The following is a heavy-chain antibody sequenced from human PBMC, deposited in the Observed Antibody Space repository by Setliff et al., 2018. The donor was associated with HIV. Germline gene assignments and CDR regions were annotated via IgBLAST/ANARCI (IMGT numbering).Heavy chain of an antibody. D-gene: IGHD6-13*01. CDR1: GGSISSYY. Sequence: SETLSLTCTVSGGSISSYYWSWIRQPPGKGLEWIGYIYYSGSPNYNPSLKSRVIISVDTSKNQFSLKLSSVTAADTAVYYCARLCIAAAGTRSIPWYFDLWGRGTLVTVSS. CDR2: IYYSGSP. J-gene: IGHJ2*01. CDR3: ARLCIAAAGTRSIPWYFDL. V-gene: IGHV4-59*08.